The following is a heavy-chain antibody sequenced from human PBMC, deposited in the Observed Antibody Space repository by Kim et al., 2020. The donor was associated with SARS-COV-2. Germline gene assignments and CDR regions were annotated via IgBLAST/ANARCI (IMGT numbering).Heavy chain of an antibody. Sequence: ASVKVSCKASGYTFTSYYMHWVRQAPGQGLEWMGIINPSGGSTSYAQKFQGRVTMTRDTSTSTVYMELSSLRYEDTAVYYCARASGITMIVVVTAYGMDVWGQGTTVTVSS. J-gene: IGHJ6*02. CDR2: INPSGGST. V-gene: IGHV1-46*01. CDR1: GYTFTSYY. CDR3: ARASGITMIVVVTAYGMDV. D-gene: IGHD3-22*01.